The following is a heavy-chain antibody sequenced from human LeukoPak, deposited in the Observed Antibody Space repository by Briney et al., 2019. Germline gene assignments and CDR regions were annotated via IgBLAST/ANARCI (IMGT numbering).Heavy chain of an antibody. D-gene: IGHD5-18*01. CDR1: GFTFSTSW. CDR2: INSDGSIT. Sequence: GGSLRLSCAASGFTFSTSWMHWVRQAPGKGLVWVSRINSDGSITSYADSVKGRFTISKDNAKNTLYLQMNSLRAEDTAVYYCARDSGYSYGYDAFDIWGQGTMVTVSS. V-gene: IGHV3-74*01. J-gene: IGHJ3*02. CDR3: ARDSGYSYGYDAFDI.